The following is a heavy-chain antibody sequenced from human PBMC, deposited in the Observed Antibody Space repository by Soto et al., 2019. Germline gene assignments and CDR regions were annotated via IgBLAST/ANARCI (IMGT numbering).Heavy chain of an antibody. J-gene: IGHJ6*02. Sequence: GASVKVSCKASGYTFTSYAMHWVRQAPGQRLEWMGWINAGNGNTKYSQKFQGRVTITRDTSASTAYMELSSLRSEDTAVYYCARDRQTAKTGTTIYGMDVWGQGTTVTVSS. CDR3: ARDRQTAKTGTTIYGMDV. D-gene: IGHD1-7*01. CDR2: INAGNGNT. V-gene: IGHV1-3*01. CDR1: GYTFTSYA.